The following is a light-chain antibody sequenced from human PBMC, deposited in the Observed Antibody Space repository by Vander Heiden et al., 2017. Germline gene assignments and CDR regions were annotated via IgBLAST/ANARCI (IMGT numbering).Light chain of an antibody. Sequence: DIQMTQHPSSLSASIGDRVTITCRASQSVCSFLNWYQQKPGKAPKLLIDSASSLQSGIPSRFSGSGSGTDFTLTISSLEPEDVATYYCQQTHIKRTFGQGTKLEL. CDR1: QSVCSF. J-gene: IGKJ2*02. CDR3: QQTHIKRT. CDR2: SAS. V-gene: IGKV1-39*01.